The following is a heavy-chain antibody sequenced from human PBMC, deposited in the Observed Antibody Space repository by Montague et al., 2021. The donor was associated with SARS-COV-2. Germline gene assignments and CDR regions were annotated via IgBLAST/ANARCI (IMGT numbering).Heavy chain of an antibody. CDR2: INHSGST. CDR3: ARVRQWLVPFDY. Sequence: SETLSLTCAVYGGSFSGYYWNWIRQPPGKGLEWIGEINHSGSTNYNPSLKSRVTISVDTSKNQVSLKLNSVTAADTAVYYCARVRQWLVPFDYWGQGTLVTVSS. CDR1: GGSFSGYY. V-gene: IGHV4-34*01. D-gene: IGHD6-19*01. J-gene: IGHJ4*02.